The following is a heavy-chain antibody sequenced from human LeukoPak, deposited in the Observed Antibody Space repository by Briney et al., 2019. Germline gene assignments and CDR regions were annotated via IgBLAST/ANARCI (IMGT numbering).Heavy chain of an antibody. Sequence: PGGSLILSCAASGFTVSSNYMSWVRQAPGKGLEWVSRIYGGGGTYYADSVKGRFTISRHNSENTLYLEMNSLRPEDTAVYYCARVGVGTVAGNYFDDWGQGTLVTVSS. D-gene: IGHD6-19*01. CDR2: IYGGGGT. V-gene: IGHV3-53*04. J-gene: IGHJ4*02. CDR3: ARVGVGTVAGNYFDD. CDR1: GFTVSSNY.